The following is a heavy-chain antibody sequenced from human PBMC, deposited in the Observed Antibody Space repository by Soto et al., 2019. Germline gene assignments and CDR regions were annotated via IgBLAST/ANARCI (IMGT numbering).Heavy chain of an antibody. D-gene: IGHD3-10*01. CDR2: IYYSGGT. V-gene: IGHV4-59*01. CDR1: GGSMSSYY. Sequence: QVQLQESGPGLVKPSETLSLTCTVSGGSMSSYYWSWIRQPPGKGLEWIGYIYYSGGTNYNPSLKSRVTMSVDTPKNQFSLKLSSVTAEDTAVYYCARRGYGPGFPYYYGMDVWGHGTTVTVSS. CDR3: ARRGYGPGFPYYYGMDV. J-gene: IGHJ6*02.